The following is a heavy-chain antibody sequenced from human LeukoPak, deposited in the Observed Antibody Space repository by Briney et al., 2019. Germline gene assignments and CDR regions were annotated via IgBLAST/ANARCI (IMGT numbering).Heavy chain of an antibody. CDR3: ARASQDSSGWYSYTDY. Sequence: ASVKVSCKASGYTFTSYDINWVRQATGQGLEWMGWMNPNSGNTGYAQKFQGRVTITADKSTSTAYMELSSLRSEDTAVYYCARASQDSSGWYSYTDYWGQGTLVTVSS. J-gene: IGHJ4*02. CDR1: GYTFTSYD. D-gene: IGHD6-19*01. CDR2: MNPNSGNT. V-gene: IGHV1-8*01.